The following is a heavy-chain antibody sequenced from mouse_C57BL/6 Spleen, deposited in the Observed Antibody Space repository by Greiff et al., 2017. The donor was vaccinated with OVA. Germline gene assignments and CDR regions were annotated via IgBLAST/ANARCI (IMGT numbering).Heavy chain of an antibody. CDR1: GFTFSSYA. D-gene: IGHD1-1*01. J-gene: IGHJ2*01. Sequence: DVMLVESGEGLVKPGGSLKLSCAASGFTFSSYAMSWVRQTPEKRLEWVAYISSGGDYIYYADTVKGRFTISRDNARNTLYLQMSSLKSEDTAMYDCTRVSYYGSSYVDYWGQGTTLTVSS. V-gene: IGHV5-9-1*02. CDR3: TRVSYYGSSYVDY. CDR2: ISSGGDYI.